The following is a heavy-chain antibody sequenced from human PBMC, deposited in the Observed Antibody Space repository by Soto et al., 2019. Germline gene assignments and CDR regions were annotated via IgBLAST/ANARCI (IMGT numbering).Heavy chain of an antibody. D-gene: IGHD3-9*01. CDR2: ISAYNGNT. Sequence: QVQLVQSGAEVKKPGASVKVSCKASGYTFTSYGISWVRQAPGQGLERMGWISAYNGNTNYAQKLQGRVTMTTDTSTSTAYRELRSLRSDDTAVYYCARDRDILTGYYVGIGDYWGQGTLVTVSS. J-gene: IGHJ4*02. V-gene: IGHV1-18*01. CDR3: ARDRDILTGYYVGIGDY. CDR1: GYTFTSYG.